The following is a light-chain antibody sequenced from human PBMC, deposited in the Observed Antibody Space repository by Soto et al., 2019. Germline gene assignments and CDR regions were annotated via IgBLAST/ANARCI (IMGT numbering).Light chain of an antibody. CDR3: GSYTSRTTLVV. J-gene: IGLJ2*01. CDR1: SSDIGGYNY. Sequence: QSALTQPASVSGSPGQSITISCTGTSSDIGGYNYVSWYQQHPGKAPKLIIYDVSNRPSTISDRVSGSKSGNSASLTISGLQAEDEADYFCGSYTSRTTLVVFGGGTKLTGL. CDR2: DVS. V-gene: IGLV2-14*03.